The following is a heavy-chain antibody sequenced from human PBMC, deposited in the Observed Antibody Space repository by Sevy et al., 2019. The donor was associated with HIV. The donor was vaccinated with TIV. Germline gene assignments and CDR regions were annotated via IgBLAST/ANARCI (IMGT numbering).Heavy chain of an antibody. Sequence: GGSLRLSCAASGFIFSSYEMNWVRQAPGKGLEWVSYISNSGTTIYYSDSVKGRFTISRDNARNPLYLQMNSLRAEDTAVYYCARDLPPSATTVAHFDCWGQGTLVTVSS. CDR3: ARDLPPSATTVAHFDC. CDR2: ISNSGTTI. D-gene: IGHD4-17*01. J-gene: IGHJ4*02. CDR1: GFIFSSYE. V-gene: IGHV3-48*03.